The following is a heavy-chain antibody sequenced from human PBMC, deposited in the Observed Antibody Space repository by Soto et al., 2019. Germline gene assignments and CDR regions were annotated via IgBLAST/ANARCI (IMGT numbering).Heavy chain of an antibody. CDR2: IKPDGGEK. J-gene: IGHJ3*02. CDR1: GGTSNPYG. D-gene: IGHD3-22*01. CDR3: ARGDFYDSSGHFSDVFDI. Sequence: GGSLRVPCAASGGTSNPYGMSWVRQAPGKGLEWVANIKPDGGEKWYMDSVRGRFTISRDNAKNSLYLQMNSLRAEDTAIYYCARGDFYDSSGHFSDVFDIWGRGTIVTGS. V-gene: IGHV3-7*04.